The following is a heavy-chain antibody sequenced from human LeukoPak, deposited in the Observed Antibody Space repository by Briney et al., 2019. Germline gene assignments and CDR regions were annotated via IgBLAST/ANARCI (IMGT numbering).Heavy chain of an antibody. V-gene: IGHV3-43*02. J-gene: IGHJ4*02. D-gene: IGHD6-6*01. Sequence: LPGGSLRLSCAASGFTFSRYWMHWVRHGPGKGLEWVSLISGDGGSTYYADSVKGRFTISRDNSKNSLYLQMNSLRTEDTALYYCAKDIHKYGAARPGFDYWGQGTLVTVSS. CDR3: AKDIHKYGAARPGFDY. CDR1: GFTFSRYW. CDR2: ISGDGGST.